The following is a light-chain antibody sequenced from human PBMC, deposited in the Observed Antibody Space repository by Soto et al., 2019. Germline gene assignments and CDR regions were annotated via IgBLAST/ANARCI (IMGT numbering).Light chain of an antibody. J-gene: IGKJ5*01. CDR2: AAS. V-gene: IGKV1-39*01. CDR3: QQSYSTLIT. Sequence: DIQMTQSPSSLSASVGDRVTITCRASQSISNYLNWYQQKPGKAPKLLIYAASSLQSGVPSRFSGSGSGTDFPLTISSLQPEDFATYYCQQSYSTLITFGQGTRLEIK. CDR1: QSISNY.